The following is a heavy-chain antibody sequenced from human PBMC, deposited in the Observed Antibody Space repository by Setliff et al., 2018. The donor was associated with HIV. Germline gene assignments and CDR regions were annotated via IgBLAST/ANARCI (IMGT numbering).Heavy chain of an antibody. CDR3: AKSFNSGPTNWNIDV. J-gene: IGHJ6*03. CDR1: GFTFSNYW. V-gene: IGHV3-30*02. CDR2: IQYDESNK. D-gene: IGHD1-20*01. Sequence: GGSLRLSCVASGFTFSNYWMSWVRQAPGKGLDWVTFIQYDESNKYYGDSVRGRFTISRDNSKNTLYLQMNSLRSEDTAVYFCAKSFNSGPTNWNIDVWGTGTTVTVSS.